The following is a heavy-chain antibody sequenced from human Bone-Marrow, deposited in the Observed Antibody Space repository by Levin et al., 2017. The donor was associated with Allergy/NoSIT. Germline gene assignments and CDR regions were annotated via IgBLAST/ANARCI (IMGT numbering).Heavy chain of an antibody. J-gene: IGHJ6*02. V-gene: IGHV1-2*02. CDR3: AREDIVVVPAAIRKYYYYGMDV. CDR1: GYTFTGYY. D-gene: IGHD2-2*02. CDR2: INPNSGGT. Sequence: GESLKISCKASGYTFTGYYMHWVRQAPGQGLEWMGWINPNSGGTNYAQKFQGRVTMTRDTSISTAYMELSRLRSDDTAVYYCAREDIVVVPAAIRKYYYYGMDVWGQGTTVTVSS.